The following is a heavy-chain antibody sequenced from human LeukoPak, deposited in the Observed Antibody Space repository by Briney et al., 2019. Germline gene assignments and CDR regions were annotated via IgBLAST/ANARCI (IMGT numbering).Heavy chain of an antibody. Sequence: GGSPRLSCVASGFTFSNYAMSWVRQASGKGLEWVSAITGSGTNRYYADSLKGRFTTSRDNSKNTVFLQMNSLRHEDTAIYYCVIWGDYDVLTGYYVPDYWGQGTLVTVAS. V-gene: IGHV3-23*01. CDR1: GFTFSNYA. J-gene: IGHJ4*02. D-gene: IGHD3-9*01. CDR3: VIWGDYDVLTGYYVPDY. CDR2: ITGSGTNR.